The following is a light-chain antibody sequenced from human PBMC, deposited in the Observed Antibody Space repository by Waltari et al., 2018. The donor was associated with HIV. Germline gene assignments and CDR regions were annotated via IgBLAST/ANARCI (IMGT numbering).Light chain of an antibody. CDR3: QKYNSAPHA. Sequence: DIRMTQSPSPLSASVGDRITITCRASQDIGSSLAWYQQMPGTVPKLVIFRASSLQSGVSSRFSGSGSGTYFTLTISSLQPEDAATYFCQKYNSAPHAFGQGTRVEI. V-gene: IGKV1-27*01. J-gene: IGKJ1*01. CDR2: RAS. CDR1: QDIGSS.